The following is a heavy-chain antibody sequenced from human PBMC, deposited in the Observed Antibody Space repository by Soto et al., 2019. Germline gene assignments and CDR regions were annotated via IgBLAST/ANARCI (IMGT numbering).Heavy chain of an antibody. Sequence: EVQLVESGGGLVKPGGSLRLSCAASGFTFSSYSMNWVRQAPGKGLEWVSSISSSSSYIYYADSVKGRFTISRDNAKNPLYLQMNSVRAEDTAVYYCAIDTISYSSGLPGYWGQGTLVTVSS. CDR2: ISSSSSYI. D-gene: IGHD6-19*01. V-gene: IGHV3-21*01. CDR1: GFTFSSYS. J-gene: IGHJ4*02. CDR3: AIDTISYSSGLPGY.